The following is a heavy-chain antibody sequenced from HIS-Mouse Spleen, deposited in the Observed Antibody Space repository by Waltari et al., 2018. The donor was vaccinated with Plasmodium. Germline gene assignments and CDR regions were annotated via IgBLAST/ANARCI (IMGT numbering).Heavy chain of an antibody. CDR2: IHPKSGCR. Sequence: QVQLVQSGAEVKKPGASVKVSCKASGYTFTGYYMHWVRRAPGQGFEWMGEIHPKSGCRNYAQKFQGRVTMTIDTSISTAYMELRRLRSDDTAVYYCARSLLWRSYEFDYWGQGTLVTVSS. CDR1: GYTFTGYY. CDR3: ARSLLWRSYEFDY. J-gene: IGHJ4*02. D-gene: IGHD1-26*01. V-gene: IGHV1-2*02.